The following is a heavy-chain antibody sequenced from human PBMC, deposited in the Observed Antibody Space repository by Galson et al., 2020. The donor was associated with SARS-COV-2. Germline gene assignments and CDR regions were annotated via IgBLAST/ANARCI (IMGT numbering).Heavy chain of an antibody. CDR2: INHSGST. CDR1: GGSFSDYY. J-gene: IGHJ2*01. V-gene: IGHV4-34*01. CDR3: ARTHRKTTIVVFITKHYWYFDL. D-gene: IGHD3-22*01. Sequence: SETLSLTCAVYGGSFSDYYWSWIRQPPGKGLEWIGEINHSGSTNYNPSLKSRVTISADTSKNQFSLKLSSVTAADTAVYFCARTHRKTTIVVFITKHYWYFDLWGRGTLVTVSS.